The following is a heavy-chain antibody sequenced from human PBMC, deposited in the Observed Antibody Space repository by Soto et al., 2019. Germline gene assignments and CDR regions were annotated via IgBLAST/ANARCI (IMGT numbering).Heavy chain of an antibody. Sequence: AETLSLTCAVSGGSITSNYWSWIRQAPWKGLEWVGYIYFQGTTNYNPSLRSRVTILIDMSKTQFSLTVTSVTAADTAVYYCARAHYGASAYGMDVWGQGTTLTVSS. CDR3: ARAHYGASAYGMDV. J-gene: IGHJ6*02. V-gene: IGHV4-59*01. D-gene: IGHD4-17*01. CDR2: IYFQGTT. CDR1: GGSITSNY.